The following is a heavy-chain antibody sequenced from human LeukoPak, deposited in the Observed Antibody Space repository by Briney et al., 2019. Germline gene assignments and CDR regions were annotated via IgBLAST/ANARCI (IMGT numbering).Heavy chain of an antibody. J-gene: IGHJ4*02. Sequence: GGSLRLSCAASGFTFSSYSMNWVRQAPGKGLEWVSSISSSSSYIYYADSVKGRFTISRDNAKNSLYPQMNSLRAEDTAVYYCARDPRSSSSWTSGDYWGQGTLVTVSS. D-gene: IGHD6-13*01. V-gene: IGHV3-21*01. CDR2: ISSSSSYI. CDR1: GFTFSSYS. CDR3: ARDPRSSSSWTSGDY.